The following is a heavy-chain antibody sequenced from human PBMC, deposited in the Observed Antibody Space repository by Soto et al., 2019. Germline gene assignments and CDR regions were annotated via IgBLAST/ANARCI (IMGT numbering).Heavy chain of an antibody. CDR1: GFTFSDSG. CDR3: ANDWGWRIAIDS. CDR2: ISYDGSNR. J-gene: IGHJ4*02. D-gene: IGHD6-13*01. V-gene: IGHV3-30*18. Sequence: GGSLRLSCGASGFTFSDSGMHWVRQAPGKGLEWVALISYDGSNRHYADSVKGRFTISRDNSKNTLYLQMHSLKPEDTAVHYCANDWGWRIAIDSWGQGTAVTVS.